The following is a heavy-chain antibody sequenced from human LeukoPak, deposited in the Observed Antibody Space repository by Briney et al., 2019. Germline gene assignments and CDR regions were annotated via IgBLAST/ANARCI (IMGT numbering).Heavy chain of an antibody. D-gene: IGHD2-15*01. J-gene: IGHJ4*02. V-gene: IGHV3-23*01. CDR2: LSGTSGGVGYT. Sequence: GGSLRLSCAASGFTFSSYAMSWVRQAPGKGLEWVSTLSGTSGGVGYTWYADSVKGRFTISRDDSKNTLHLQMNSLTAEDTAVYYCAKDPLSGYCSGGYCTESPLDYWGQGTLVTVSS. CDR3: AKDPLSGYCSGGYCTESPLDY. CDR1: GFTFSSYA.